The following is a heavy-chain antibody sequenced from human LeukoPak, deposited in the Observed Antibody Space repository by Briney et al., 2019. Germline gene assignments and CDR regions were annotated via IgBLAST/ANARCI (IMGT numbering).Heavy chain of an antibody. CDR1: GFTFSNAW. D-gene: IGHD6-13*01. CDR3: AKERPAAAEIPYYFDY. J-gene: IGHJ4*02. CDR2: ISYDGSNK. Sequence: PGGSLRLSCAASGFTFSNAWMSWVRQAPGKGLEWVAVISYDGSNKYYADSVKGRFTISRDNSKSTLYLQTNSLRAEDTAVYYCAKERPAAAEIPYYFDYWGQGTLVTVSS. V-gene: IGHV3-30*18.